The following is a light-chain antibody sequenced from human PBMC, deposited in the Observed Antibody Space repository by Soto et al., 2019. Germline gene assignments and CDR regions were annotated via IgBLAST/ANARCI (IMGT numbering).Light chain of an antibody. CDR3: QQYNSYSPWT. J-gene: IGKJ1*01. V-gene: IGKV1-5*03. CDR1: QSISSW. CDR2: KAS. Sequence: DIQMTQSPSTLSASVGDRVTITCRASQSISSWLAWYQQKPGKAPKLLIYKASSLKSGVPSRFGGSGSGTEFTLTISSLQPDDFATYYCQQYNSYSPWTFGQGTKVEIK.